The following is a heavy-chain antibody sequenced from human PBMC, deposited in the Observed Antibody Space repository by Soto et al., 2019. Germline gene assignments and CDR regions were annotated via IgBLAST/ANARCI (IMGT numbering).Heavy chain of an antibody. D-gene: IGHD1-1*01. CDR1: TFSFSTYW. CDR2: IKRDGSET. Sequence: EVQLVESGGGLVQPGGSLRLSCAAPTFSFSTYWMTWVRQAPGKGLEWVANIKRDGSETHYADSVKGRFTISRANAKNSLYLQMNSLRVEDTAVYYCVGDGKNWNDFGYWGQGTLVTVSS. CDR3: VGDGKNWNDFGY. J-gene: IGHJ4*02. V-gene: IGHV3-7*01.